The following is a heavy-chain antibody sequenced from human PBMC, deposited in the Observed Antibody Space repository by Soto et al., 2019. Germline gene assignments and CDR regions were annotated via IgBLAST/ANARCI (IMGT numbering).Heavy chain of an antibody. J-gene: IGHJ4*02. CDR3: ARDYDYVWGSFDY. D-gene: IGHD3-16*01. CDR2: IWYDGSNK. V-gene: IGHV3-33*01. Sequence: QVQLVESGGGVVQPGRSLRLSCAASGFTFSSYGMHWVRQAPGKGLEWVAVIWYDGSNKYYADSVKGRFTISRDNSKNTLYLQMNRLRAEDTAVYYCARDYDYVWGSFDYWGQGTLVTVSS. CDR1: GFTFSSYG.